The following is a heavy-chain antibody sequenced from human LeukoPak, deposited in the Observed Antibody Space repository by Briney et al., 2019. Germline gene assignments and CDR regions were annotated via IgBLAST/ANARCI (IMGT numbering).Heavy chain of an antibody. V-gene: IGHV3-53*01. J-gene: IGHJ4*02. Sequence: GGSLRLSCAASGFTVSSNEMSWVRQAPGKGLEWASVIYSGGSTYYADSVKGRFTISRDNSKNTLYLQMNSLRAEDTAVYYCATGRYRRDSSLGYWGQGTLVTVSS. CDR2: IYSGGST. CDR1: GFTVSSNE. CDR3: ATGRYRRDSSLGY. D-gene: IGHD6-13*01.